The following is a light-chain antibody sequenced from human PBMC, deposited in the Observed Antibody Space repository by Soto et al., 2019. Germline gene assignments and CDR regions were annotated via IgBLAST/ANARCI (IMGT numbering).Light chain of an antibody. V-gene: IGKV3-11*01. CDR2: DVS. Sequence: EIVLTQSPATLSLSPGEIATLSCRASQSISTYLAWYQQKPGQAPRLLIYDVSKRAAGVPARFSGSGAGTGFTLTISSLEPEDFAVYYCQQRSNWPPGLTFGGGTKVEI. CDR3: QQRSNWPPGLT. J-gene: IGKJ4*01. CDR1: QSISTY.